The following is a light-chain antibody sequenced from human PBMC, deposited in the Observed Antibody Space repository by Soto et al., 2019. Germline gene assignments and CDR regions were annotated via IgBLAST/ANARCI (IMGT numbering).Light chain of an antibody. Sequence: QSALTQPASVSGSPGQSTTISCTGTSSDVGGYNEVSWYQQRPGKAPKLMIYDVSNRPSGVSNRFSGSKSGNTASLPISGLQAEDEAYYYCSSHAAGSTLIFGGGTKLTVL. CDR1: SSDVGGYNE. CDR2: DVS. V-gene: IGLV2-14*03. J-gene: IGLJ2*01. CDR3: SSHAAGSTLI.